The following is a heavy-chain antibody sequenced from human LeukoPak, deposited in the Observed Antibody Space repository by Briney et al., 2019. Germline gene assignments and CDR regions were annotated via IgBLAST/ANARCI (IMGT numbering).Heavy chain of an antibody. Sequence: ASVKVSCKASGYTFTGYYMHWVRQAPGQGLEWMGWINPNSGGTNYAQKFQGRVTMTRDTSISTAYMELRSLRSDDTAVYYCARSTSKSSSWSGGWFDPWGQGTLVTVSS. J-gene: IGHJ5*02. CDR3: ARSTSKSSSWSGGWFDP. V-gene: IGHV1-2*02. D-gene: IGHD6-13*01. CDR2: INPNSGGT. CDR1: GYTFTGYY.